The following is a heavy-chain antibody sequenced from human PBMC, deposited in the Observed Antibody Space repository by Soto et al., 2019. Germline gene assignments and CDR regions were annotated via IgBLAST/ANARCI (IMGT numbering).Heavy chain of an antibody. Sequence: PGESLKISCKGSGYSFTSYWIGWVRQMPGKGLEWMGIIYPGDSDTRYSPSFQGQVTISADKSISTAYLQWSSLKASDTARYYCARLGHTGTGYSSSPSTYYYGMDVWGQGTTVTVSS. CDR2: IYPGDSDT. D-gene: IGHD6-13*01. CDR3: ARLGHTGTGYSSSPSTYYYGMDV. V-gene: IGHV5-51*01. J-gene: IGHJ6*02. CDR1: GYSFTSYW.